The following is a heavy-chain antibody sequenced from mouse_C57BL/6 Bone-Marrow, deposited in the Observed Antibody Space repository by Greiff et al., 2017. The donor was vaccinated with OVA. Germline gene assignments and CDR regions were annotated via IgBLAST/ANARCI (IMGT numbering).Heavy chain of an antibody. CDR3: ARRYYGSSYGYWYFDV. Sequence: VQLQQSGPELVKPGASVKISCKASGYTFTDYYMNWVKQSHGKSLERIGDINPNNGGTSYNQKFKGKATLTVDKSSSTAYMELRSLTSEDSAVYYCARRYYGSSYGYWYFDVWGTGTTVTVSS. J-gene: IGHJ1*03. D-gene: IGHD1-1*01. CDR1: GYTFTDYY. V-gene: IGHV1-26*01. CDR2: INPNNGGT.